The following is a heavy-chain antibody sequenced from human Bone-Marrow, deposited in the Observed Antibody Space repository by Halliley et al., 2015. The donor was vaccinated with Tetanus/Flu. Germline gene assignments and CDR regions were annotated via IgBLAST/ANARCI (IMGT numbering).Heavy chain of an antibody. CDR2: IYERGDT. V-gene: IGHV4-59*12. Sequence: IGNIYERGDTDYNPSHKSRATISIDTSKNEFSQNLRSVTAAVTAVYYCARLGSPGLPFYYFDLDVWGQGITVTVSS. D-gene: IGHD3-10*01. CDR3: ARLGSPGLPFYYFDLDV. J-gene: IGHJ6*02.